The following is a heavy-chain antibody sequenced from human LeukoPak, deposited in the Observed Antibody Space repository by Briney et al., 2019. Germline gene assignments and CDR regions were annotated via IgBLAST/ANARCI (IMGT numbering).Heavy chain of an antibody. Sequence: GGSLRLSCAASGFTFSGYSMNWVRQAPGKGLEWVAFIRGSSAYTHYADSVKGRVTISRDNHRNSLYLQMDSLRAEDTAVYYCARVDTSEYYMDVWGKGTTVIVSS. J-gene: IGHJ6*03. CDR2: IRGSSAYT. CDR1: GFTFSGYS. V-gene: IGHV3-21*01. D-gene: IGHD2/OR15-2a*01. CDR3: ARVDTSEYYMDV.